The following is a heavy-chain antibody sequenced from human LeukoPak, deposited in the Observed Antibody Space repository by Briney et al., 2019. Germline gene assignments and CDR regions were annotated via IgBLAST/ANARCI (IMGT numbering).Heavy chain of an antibody. J-gene: IGHJ4*02. CDR2: INSDGSST. D-gene: IGHD1-1*01. CDR1: GFTFSSYW. Sequence: GGSLRLSCAASGFTFSSYWMRWGRHAPGKGLGWVSRINSDGSSTSYADSVKGRFTISRDNAKNTLYLQMNSLRAEDTAVYYCAKDLPGTSPPLDYWGQGTLVTVSS. CDR3: AKDLPGTSPPLDY. V-gene: IGHV3-74*01.